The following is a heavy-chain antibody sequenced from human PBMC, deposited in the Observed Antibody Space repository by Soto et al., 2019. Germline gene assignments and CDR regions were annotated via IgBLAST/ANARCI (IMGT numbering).Heavy chain of an antibody. D-gene: IGHD3-9*01. CDR3: ARERGPYYDILTGPYYYYYSMDV. CDR1: GYTFTSYG. Sequence: ASVKVSCKASGYTFTSYGISWVRQAPGQGLEWMGWISAYNGNTNYAQKLQGRVTMTTDTSTSTAYMELRSLRSDDTAVYYCARERGPYYDILTGPYYYYYSMDVWGQGTTVTVSS. CDR2: ISAYNGNT. V-gene: IGHV1-18*04. J-gene: IGHJ6*02.